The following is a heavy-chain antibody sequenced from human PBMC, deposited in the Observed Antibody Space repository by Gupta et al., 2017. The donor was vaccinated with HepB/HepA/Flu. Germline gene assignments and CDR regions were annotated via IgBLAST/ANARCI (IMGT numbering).Heavy chain of an antibody. CDR3: VGEVGVKDFDS. CDR2: ISHDETYK. J-gene: IGHJ4*02. CDR1: GFTFSSHA. V-gene: IGHV3-30*03. Sequence: QVQLEESGGGVVQPGRSLRLPCAASGFTFSSHAMHWVRQAPGKGLEWVAVISHDETYKDYADSVKGRFSISRDNSNNILFLQMNRLRTEDTAVYYCVGEVGVKDFDSWGQGTQVTVSS. D-gene: IGHD1-26*01.